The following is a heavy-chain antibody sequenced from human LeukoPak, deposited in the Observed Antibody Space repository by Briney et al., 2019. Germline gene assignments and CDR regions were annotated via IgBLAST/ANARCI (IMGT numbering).Heavy chain of an antibody. Sequence: GGSLRLSCAASGFTFSSYAMSWVRQAPGKGLEWVSAISGSGGSTYYADSVKGRFTISRDNSKNTLYLQMNSLRAEDTAVYYCAKVHGIAVAGKYYYYGMDVWGQGTTVTVSS. V-gene: IGHV3-23*01. D-gene: IGHD6-19*01. CDR2: ISGSGGST. J-gene: IGHJ6*02. CDR3: AKVHGIAVAGKYYYYGMDV. CDR1: GFTFSSYA.